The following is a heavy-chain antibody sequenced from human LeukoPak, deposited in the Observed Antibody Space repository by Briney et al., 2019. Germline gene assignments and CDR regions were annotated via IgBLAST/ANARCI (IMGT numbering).Heavy chain of an antibody. CDR2: IYNSGRS. Sequence: SSETLSLTCSVSGGSISSGYWSWLRQPPGKGLEWIAYIYNSGRSNYNPSLKSRVTISPDTSKNQFSLKLSSVTAADTAVYYCAGGSGASWFDPWGQGTLVTVSS. V-gene: IGHV4-59*01. CDR1: GGSISSGY. D-gene: IGHD2-8*02. CDR3: AGGSGASWFDP. J-gene: IGHJ5*02.